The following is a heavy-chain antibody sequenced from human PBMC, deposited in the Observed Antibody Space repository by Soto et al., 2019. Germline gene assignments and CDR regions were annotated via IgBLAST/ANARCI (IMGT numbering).Heavy chain of an antibody. CDR1: GYTFINFF. D-gene: IGHD2-15*01. J-gene: IGHJ3*02. CDR3: ARSHCSGGSCYLGAFDI. V-gene: IGHV1-46*01. CDR2: INPSGGAT. Sequence: ASVKVSWKASGYTFINFFIHWVRQAPGQGLDWVGIINPSGGATTYPQKFQGRVTMTRDTSTSTVYMDVSSMRFDDTAVYYCARSHCSGGSCYLGAFDIWG.